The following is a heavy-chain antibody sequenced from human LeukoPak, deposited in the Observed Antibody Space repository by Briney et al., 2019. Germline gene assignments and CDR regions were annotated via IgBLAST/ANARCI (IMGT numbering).Heavy chain of an antibody. CDR3: ARDQGYHDFWSGYYGAGAFDI. Sequence: PGGSLRLSCAASGFTFSSYEMNWVRQAPGKGLEWVSYISSSGSTIYYADSVKGRFTISRDNAKNSLYLQMNSLRAEDTAVYYCARDQGYHDFWSGYYGAGAFDIWGQGTMVTVSS. CDR1: GFTFSSYE. J-gene: IGHJ3*02. V-gene: IGHV3-48*03. D-gene: IGHD3-3*01. CDR2: ISSSGSTI.